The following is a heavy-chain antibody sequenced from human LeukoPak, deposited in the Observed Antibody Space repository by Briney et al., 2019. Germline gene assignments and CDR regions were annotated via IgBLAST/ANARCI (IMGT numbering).Heavy chain of an antibody. D-gene: IGHD2-15*01. J-gene: IGHJ4*02. Sequence: PGGSLRLSCAASGFTFSSYTMGWVRQAPGKGLEWVSAISGSGGSTYYADSVKGRFTISRDNSKNTLYLQMNSLRAEDTAVYYCAKARPVVVVAASAFDYWGQGTLVTVSS. CDR3: AKARPVVVVAASAFDY. CDR2: ISGSGGST. CDR1: GFTFSSYT. V-gene: IGHV3-23*01.